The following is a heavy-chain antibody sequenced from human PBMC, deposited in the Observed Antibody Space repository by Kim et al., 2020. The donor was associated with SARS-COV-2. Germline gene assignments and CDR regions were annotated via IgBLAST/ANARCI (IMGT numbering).Heavy chain of an antibody. Sequence: SETLSLTYTVSGGSISSYYWSWIRQPPGKGLEWIGYIYYSGSTNYNPSLKSRVTISVDTSKNQFSLKLSSVTAADTAVYYYARWSRWFDPWGQGTLVTVSS. CDR3: ARWSRWFDP. V-gene: IGHV4-59*01. J-gene: IGHJ5*02. CDR1: GGSISSYY. CDR2: IYYSGST.